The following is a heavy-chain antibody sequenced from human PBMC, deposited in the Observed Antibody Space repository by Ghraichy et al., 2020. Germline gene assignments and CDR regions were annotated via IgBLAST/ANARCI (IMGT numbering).Heavy chain of an antibody. V-gene: IGHV4-38-2*01. CDR3: ARAMRQWLVPKGSWFDP. Sequence: SETLSLTCAVSGYSISSGYYWGWIRQPPGKGLEWIGSIYHSGSTYYNPSLKSRVTISVDTSKNQFSLKLSSVTAADTAVYYCARAMRQWLVPKGSWFDPWGQGTLVTVSS. D-gene: IGHD6-19*01. CDR1: GYSISSGYY. CDR2: IYHSGST. J-gene: IGHJ5*02.